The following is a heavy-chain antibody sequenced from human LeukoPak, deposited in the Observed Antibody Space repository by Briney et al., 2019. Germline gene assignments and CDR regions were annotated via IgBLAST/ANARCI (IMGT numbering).Heavy chain of an antibody. Sequence: ASVKVSCKASGGTFSSYAISWVRQAPGQGLEWMGRIIPIFGIANYAQKFQGRVTITADKSTSTAYTELSSLRSEDTAVYYCASGGGYYYDSSGYWFDYWGQGTLVTVSS. CDR2: IIPIFGIA. CDR1: GGTFSSYA. D-gene: IGHD3-22*01. CDR3: ASGGGYYYDSSGYWFDY. V-gene: IGHV1-69*04. J-gene: IGHJ4*02.